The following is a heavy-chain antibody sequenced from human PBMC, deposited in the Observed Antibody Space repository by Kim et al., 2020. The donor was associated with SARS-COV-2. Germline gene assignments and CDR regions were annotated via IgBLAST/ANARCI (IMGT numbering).Heavy chain of an antibody. CDR2: FDPEDGET. Sequence: ASVKVSCKVSGYTLPELSMHWVRQAPGKGLEWMGGFDPEDGETIYAQKFQGRVTMTEDTSTDTAYMELSSLRSEDTAVYYCATSPPGGLRGWLDPWGQGTLVTVSS. V-gene: IGHV1-24*01. CDR3: ATSPPGGLRGWLDP. J-gene: IGHJ5*02. CDR1: GYTLPELS. D-gene: IGHD3-10*01.